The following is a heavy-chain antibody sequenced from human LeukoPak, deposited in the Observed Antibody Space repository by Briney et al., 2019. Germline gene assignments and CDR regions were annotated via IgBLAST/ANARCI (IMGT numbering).Heavy chain of an antibody. CDR3: ASALAAAGEFDY. Sequence: GRSLRLSCAASGFTFSSYSMNWVRQAPGKGLEWVSSISSSSSYIYYADSVKGRFTISRDNAKNSLYLQMNSLRAEDTAVYYCASALAAAGEFDYWGQGTLVTVSS. J-gene: IGHJ4*02. CDR2: ISSSSSYI. V-gene: IGHV3-21*01. D-gene: IGHD6-13*01. CDR1: GFTFSSYS.